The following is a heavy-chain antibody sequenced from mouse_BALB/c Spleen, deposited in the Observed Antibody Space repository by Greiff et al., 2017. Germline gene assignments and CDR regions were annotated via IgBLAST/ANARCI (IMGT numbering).Heavy chain of an antibody. CDR1: GYTFNSYW. CDR3: ARWGTAYYFDY. D-gene: IGHD1-2*01. CDR2: IDPSDSYT. Sequence: QVHVKQPGAELVKPGASVKLSCKASGYTFNSYWMHWVKQRPGQGLEWIGEIDPSDSYTNYNQKFKGKATLTVDKSSSTAYMQLSSLTAEDSAVYYCARWGTAYYFDYWGQGTTVTVSA. J-gene: IGHJ2*01. V-gene: IGHV1-69*02.